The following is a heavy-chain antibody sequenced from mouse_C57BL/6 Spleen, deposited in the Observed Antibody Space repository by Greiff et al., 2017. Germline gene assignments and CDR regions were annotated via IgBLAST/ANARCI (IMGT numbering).Heavy chain of an antibody. CDR1: GFNITDYY. J-gene: IGHJ4*01. CDR3: AHDCNFYSRDY. Sequence: VQLQQSGAELVKPGASVTLSCTASGFNITDYYMHWVKQRTEQGLEWIGRIDPEDGDTKYAAKFKGKATITADKSSNTAYLQLSSLTSEDTAVYYCAHDCNFYSRDYWGQGTSVTVSS. V-gene: IGHV14-2*01. D-gene: IGHD2-1*01. CDR2: IDPEDGDT.